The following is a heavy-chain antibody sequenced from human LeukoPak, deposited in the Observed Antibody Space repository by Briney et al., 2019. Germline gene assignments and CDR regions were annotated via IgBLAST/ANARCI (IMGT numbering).Heavy chain of an antibody. Sequence: PGGSLRLACAASGFNFSDYPMHWVRQAPGKGLEWVSFVSFDGRNKNYADSVRGRFTISRDDSKNTLYLQMSSLRNEDTAVYFCARIVGHTRSEFWGQGTLVTVSS. CDR3: ARIVGHTRSEF. V-gene: IGHV3-30*04. CDR1: GFNFSDYP. J-gene: IGHJ4*02. CDR2: VSFDGRNK. D-gene: IGHD1-26*01.